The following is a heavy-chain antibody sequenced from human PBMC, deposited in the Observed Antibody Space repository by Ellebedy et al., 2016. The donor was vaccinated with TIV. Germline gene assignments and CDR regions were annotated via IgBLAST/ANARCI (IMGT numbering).Heavy chain of an antibody. CDR1: GFTFSSQA. V-gene: IGHV3-23*01. CDR3: AKGGDASLIYY. CDR2: ISGSGGST. D-gene: IGHD3-10*01. Sequence: GESLKISCAASGFTFSSQAMSWVSQAPGKGLEWVSAISGSGGSTYYADSVKGRFTISRDNSKNTLYLQMNSLRAEDTAVYYCAKGGDASLIYYWGQGTLVTVSS. J-gene: IGHJ4*02.